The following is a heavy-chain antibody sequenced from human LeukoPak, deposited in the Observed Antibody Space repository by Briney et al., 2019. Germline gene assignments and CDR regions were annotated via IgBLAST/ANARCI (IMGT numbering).Heavy chain of an antibody. CDR2: INQNGGQN. Sequence: GGSLRLSCAVDGFTFSDYWTNWVRQAPGKVLEWVASINQNGGQNTYVDSVKGRFTIYRDNPTNSLSLQMSSLRADDTDVYYCARDGTAAGLYFDLWGQGTLVTVSS. CDR1: GFTFSDYW. J-gene: IGHJ4*01. CDR3: ARDGTAAGLYFDL. D-gene: IGHD6-13*01. V-gene: IGHV3-7*01.